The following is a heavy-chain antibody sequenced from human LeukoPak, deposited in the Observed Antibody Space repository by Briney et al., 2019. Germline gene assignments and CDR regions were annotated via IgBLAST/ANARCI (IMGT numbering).Heavy chain of an antibody. J-gene: IGHJ4*02. V-gene: IGHV3-53*01. Sequence: GGSLRLSCAASGFTVSSNYMNWVRQAPGKGLEWVSVIYSGGGTYYADSVKGRFTISRDNSKNTLYLQMNSLRAEDTAVYYCAKAYRELGAFDYWGQGTLVTVSS. D-gene: IGHD1-26*01. CDR1: GFTVSSNY. CDR3: AKAYRELGAFDY. CDR2: IYSGGGT.